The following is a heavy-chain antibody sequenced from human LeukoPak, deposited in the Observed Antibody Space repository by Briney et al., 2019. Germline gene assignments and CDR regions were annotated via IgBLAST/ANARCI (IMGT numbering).Heavy chain of an antibody. CDR1: GYTFTSYA. Sequence: GASVKVSCKASGYTFTSYAMHWVRQAPGQRLEWMGWINAGNGNTKYSQKFQGRVTITRDTSASTAYMELSSLRSEDTAVYYCARARLSAHNWFDPWGQGALVTVSS. V-gene: IGHV1-3*01. CDR2: INAGNGNT. CDR3: ARARLSAHNWFDP. J-gene: IGHJ5*02.